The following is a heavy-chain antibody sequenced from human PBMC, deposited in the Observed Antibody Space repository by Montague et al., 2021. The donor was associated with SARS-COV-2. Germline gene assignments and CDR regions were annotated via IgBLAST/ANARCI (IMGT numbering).Heavy chain of an antibody. D-gene: IGHD1-26*01. CDR2: ISDSGYTI. J-gene: IGHJ4*02. V-gene: IGHV3-11*01. Sequence: LRLSWSASGFTSSDYYMTWIRQAPGKGLEWVSYISDSGYTIYYADSVKGRFTISMYNAKNSLYLQMNSLRAEDTAMYYCAKDAKAIAYWGQGTLVTVSS. CDR3: AKDAKAIAY. CDR1: GFTSSDYY.